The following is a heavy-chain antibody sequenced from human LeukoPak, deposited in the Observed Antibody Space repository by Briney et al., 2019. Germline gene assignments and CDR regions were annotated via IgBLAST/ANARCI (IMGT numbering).Heavy chain of an antibody. J-gene: IGHJ6*02. CDR2: IKEDGSDK. V-gene: IGHV3-7*05. CDR3: ARDFEAARYGDYVNDYYYYGMDV. D-gene: IGHD4-17*01. Sequence: GGSLRLSCAASGFTFSSYWMSWVRQAPGKGLEWVANIKEDGSDKKYVDSVKGRFTISRDNAKNSLYLQMNSLRAEDTAVYYCARDFEAARYGDYVNDYYYYGMDVWGQGTTVTVSS. CDR1: GFTFSSYW.